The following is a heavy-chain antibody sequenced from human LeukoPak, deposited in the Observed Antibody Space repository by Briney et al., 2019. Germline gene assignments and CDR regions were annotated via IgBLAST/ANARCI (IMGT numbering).Heavy chain of an antibody. Sequence: GGSLRLSCAASGFTFTTYSMSWVRQAPGKGLESVSAIRGSGGSTYYADSVKGRFTISRDDSKSTLYLQMNSLRAEDTAVYHCVTFYYDSSGSYVHYWGQGTLSPSPQ. CDR2: IRGSGGST. V-gene: IGHV3-23*01. CDR3: VTFYYDSSGSYVHY. CDR1: GFTFTTYS. D-gene: IGHD3-22*01. J-gene: IGHJ4*02.